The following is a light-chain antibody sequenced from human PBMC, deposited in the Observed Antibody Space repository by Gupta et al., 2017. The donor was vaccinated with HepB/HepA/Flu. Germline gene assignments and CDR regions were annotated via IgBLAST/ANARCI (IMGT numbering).Light chain of an antibody. V-gene: IGLV2-14*01. Sequence: QSALTQPASVSGSPGQSITISCTGTSSDVGVYDFVSWYQQHPGKAPKLIIYDVSNRPSGVSIRFSGSKSGNTASLTISGLQAEDEADYYCSSYTTNIIVVFGGGTKLTVL. CDR2: DVS. CDR3: SSYTTNIIVV. J-gene: IGLJ2*01. CDR1: SSDVGVYDF.